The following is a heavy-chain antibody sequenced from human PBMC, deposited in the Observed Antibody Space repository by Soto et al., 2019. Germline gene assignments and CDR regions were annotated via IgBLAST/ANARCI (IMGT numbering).Heavy chain of an antibody. J-gene: IGHJ3*02. Sequence: QVQLQESGPGLVKPSETLSLTCAVSGGSVSSSDWWSWVHQPPGKGLEWIGEIYHTGSTNYNPSLKSRVSMSIDKSKNQFSLKLNSVTAADTAVYYCARDTGSVRAFDIWGQGTLVTVSS. CDR3: ARDTGSVRAFDI. D-gene: IGHD3-10*01. CDR2: IYHTGST. V-gene: IGHV4-4*02. CDR1: GGSVSSSDW.